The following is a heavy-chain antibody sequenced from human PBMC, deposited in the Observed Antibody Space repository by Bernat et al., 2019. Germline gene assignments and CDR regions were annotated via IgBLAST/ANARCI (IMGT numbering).Heavy chain of an antibody. V-gene: IGHV3-48*01. CDR3: ARDGVVEMATRPFDY. J-gene: IGHJ4*02. D-gene: IGHD5-24*01. CDR2: ISSSSSTI. CDR1: GFTFSSYS. Sequence: EVQLVESGGGLVQPGGSLRLSCAASGFTFSSYSMNWVRQAPGKGLEWVSYISSSSSTIYYADSVKGRFTISRDNAKNSLYLQMNSLRAEDTAVYYCARDGVVEMATRPFDYWGQGTLVTVSS.